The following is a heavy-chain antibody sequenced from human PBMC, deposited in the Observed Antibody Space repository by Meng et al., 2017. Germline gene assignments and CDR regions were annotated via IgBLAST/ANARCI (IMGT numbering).Heavy chain of an antibody. V-gene: IGHV1-69*01. Sequence: QVELVQSGAEVKKPGSYVNVSRMGSGGTFSSYAISWVRQAPGQGLEWMGGISPIFGTENYAQKSQGRVTITADESTSTAYMELSSLRSEDTAVYYCARSFSRATWERDDWGQGTLVTVSS. D-gene: IGHD1-26*01. J-gene: IGHJ4*02. CDR3: ARSFSRATWERDD. CDR2: ISPIFGTE. CDR1: GGTFSSYA.